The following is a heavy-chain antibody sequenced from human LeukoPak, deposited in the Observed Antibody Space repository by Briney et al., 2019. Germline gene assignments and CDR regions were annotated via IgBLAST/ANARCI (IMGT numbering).Heavy chain of an antibody. D-gene: IGHD2-15*01. V-gene: IGHV1-46*01. CDR3: ARTARLYCSGGSCYSGGGMDV. Sequence: ASVKVSFKASGYTFTSYYMHWVRQAPGQGLEWMGIINPSGGSTSYAQKFQGRVTMTRDTSTSTVYMELSSLRSEDTAVYYCARTARLYCSGGSCYSGGGMDVWGQGTTVTVSS. J-gene: IGHJ6*02. CDR1: GYTFTSYY. CDR2: INPSGGST.